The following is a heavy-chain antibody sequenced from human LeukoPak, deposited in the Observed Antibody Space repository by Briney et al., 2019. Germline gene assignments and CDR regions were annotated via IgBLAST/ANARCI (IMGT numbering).Heavy chain of an antibody. CDR2: IYYSEST. CDR3: ARKIAAVGHFDY. J-gene: IGHJ4*02. Sequence: SDTLSLTCAVSGYSISSDNWWGWIRQPPGKGLEWIGYIYYSESTLYNSSLKSRVTMSVDTSKNQFSLKLSSVTAVDTAVYYCARKIAAVGHFDYWGQGTLVTVSS. D-gene: IGHD6-13*01. V-gene: IGHV4-28*01. CDR1: GYSISSDNW.